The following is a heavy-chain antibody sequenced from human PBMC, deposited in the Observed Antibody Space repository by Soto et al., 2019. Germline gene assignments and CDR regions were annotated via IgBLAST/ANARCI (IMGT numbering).Heavy chain of an antibody. CDR2: INHSGST. V-gene: IGHV4-34*01. CDR3: ASLRPYKLIWGYYYYGMVV. Sequence: SETLSLTCAVYGGSFSGYYWSWIRQPPGKGLEWIGEINHSGSTNYNPSLKSRVTISVDTSKNQFSLKLSSVTAADTAVYYCASLRPYKLIWGYYYYGMVVWGPGTTLTVS. J-gene: IGHJ6*02. D-gene: IGHD2-2*01. CDR1: GGSFSGYY.